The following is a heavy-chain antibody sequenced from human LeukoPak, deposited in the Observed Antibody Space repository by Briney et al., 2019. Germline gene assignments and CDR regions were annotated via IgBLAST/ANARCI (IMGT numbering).Heavy chain of an antibody. D-gene: IGHD2-15*01. CDR2: ISSYNGNT. Sequence: GASVKASCKASGYTFTSYAITWVRQAPGQGLEWMGWISSYNGNTNYAQKLQGRVTMTTETSASTAYMELRSLRSDDTAVYYCARVTLSEIVVFDIWGQGTMVTVSS. V-gene: IGHV1-18*01. J-gene: IGHJ3*02. CDR3: ARVTLSEIVVFDI. CDR1: GYTFTSYA.